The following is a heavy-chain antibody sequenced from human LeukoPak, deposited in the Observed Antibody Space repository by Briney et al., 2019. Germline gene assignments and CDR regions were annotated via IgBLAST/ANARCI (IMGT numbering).Heavy chain of an antibody. D-gene: IGHD5-18*01. V-gene: IGHV4-59*08. CDR3: ARHLRGYSFDACDV. J-gene: IGHJ3*01. CDR1: GGYISSYY. Sequence: SETLSLTCSVSGGYISSYYWSWIRQPPGKGLEWIGYIYHSGSTNYNPSLKSRVTISVDTSKNQFSLKLTSVTAADTAVYYCARHLRGYSFDACDVWGQGTMVTVSS. CDR2: IYHSGST.